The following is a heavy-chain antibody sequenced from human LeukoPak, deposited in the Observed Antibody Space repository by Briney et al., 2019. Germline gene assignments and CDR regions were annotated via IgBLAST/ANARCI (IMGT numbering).Heavy chain of an antibody. CDR3: ARHRGYCSSTSCYTYWYFDL. Sequence: GASLKISCKGSGYSFTSYWISWVRQLPGKGLEWMGRIDPSDSYTNYSPSFQGHVTISADKSISTAYLQWSSLKASDTAMYYCARHRGYCSSTSCYTYWYFDLWGRGTLVTVSS. V-gene: IGHV5-10-1*01. CDR1: GYSFTSYW. J-gene: IGHJ2*01. CDR2: IDPSDSYT. D-gene: IGHD2-2*02.